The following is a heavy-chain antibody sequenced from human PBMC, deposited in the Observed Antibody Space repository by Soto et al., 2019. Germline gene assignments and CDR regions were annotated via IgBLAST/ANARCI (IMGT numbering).Heavy chain of an antibody. CDR2: IHPSGGGS. J-gene: IGHJ4*01. D-gene: IGHD3-10*01. Sequence: ASVKVSCKPSGYTLNTYYLHWVRQAPGQGLEWMGIIHPSGGGSTYAQKFLGRVTITADNSTSTAYMELSSLRSEDTAVYYCASVYDFYGSGSYDYFDYWGQ. V-gene: IGHV1-46*02. CDR3: ASVYDFYGSGSYDYFDY. CDR1: GYTLNTYY.